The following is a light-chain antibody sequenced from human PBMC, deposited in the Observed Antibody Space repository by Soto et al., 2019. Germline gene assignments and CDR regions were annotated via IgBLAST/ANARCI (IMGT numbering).Light chain of an antibody. V-gene: IGKV3-11*01. J-gene: IGKJ1*01. CDR1: QSVSSY. CDR3: QQRSNWPPACT. Sequence: EIVLTQSPATLSLSPGERATLSCRASQSVSSYLAWYQQKPGQAPRLLIYDASNRATGIPARFSGSGSGTEFTLTISSLEHEDFAVYYCQQRSNWPPACTFGQGTKVEIK. CDR2: DAS.